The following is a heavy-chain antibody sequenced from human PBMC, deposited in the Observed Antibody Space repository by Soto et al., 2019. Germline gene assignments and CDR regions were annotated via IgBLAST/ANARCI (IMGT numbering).Heavy chain of an antibody. CDR1: GFTFSSYG. D-gene: IGHD6-19*01. Sequence: GGSLRLSCAGSGFTFSSYGMHWVRQAPGKGLEWVAVISYDGSDKYYGDSVKGRFTISGDDSKNTLYLQMNSLRAEDTAVYYCAKDGSDGSSGRHFQHWGQGTLVTVSS. V-gene: IGHV3-30*18. J-gene: IGHJ1*01. CDR2: ISYDGSDK. CDR3: AKDGSDGSSGRHFQH.